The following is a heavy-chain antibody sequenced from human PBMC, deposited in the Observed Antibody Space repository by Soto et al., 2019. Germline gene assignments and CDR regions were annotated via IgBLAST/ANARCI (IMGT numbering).Heavy chain of an antibody. CDR1: GFIFGSRV. CDR3: AKSSTSARVLSVSSSD. CDR2: ISFDGSNK. Sequence: GGSLRLSCAASGFIFGSRVMHWVRQAPGKGLEWVAGISFDGSNKYYADSVKGRFTISRDNSKSTLFLQMNGLRAEDTALYYCAKSSTSARVLSVSSSDWGQGTLVTVSS. V-gene: IGHV3-30*18. J-gene: IGHJ4*02.